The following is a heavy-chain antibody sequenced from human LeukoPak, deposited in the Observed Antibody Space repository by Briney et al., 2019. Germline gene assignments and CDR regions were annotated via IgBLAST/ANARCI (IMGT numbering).Heavy chain of an antibody. J-gene: IGHJ4*02. CDR1: GFTFSSYA. V-gene: IGHV3-30*04. CDR2: ISYDGSSK. CDR3: ARSYYDILTALYFDY. Sequence: PGGSLRLSCAASGFTFSSYAMHWVRQAPGKGLEWVAVISYDGSSKYYADSVKGQFTISRDNSKNTPYLQMNSLRAEDTAVYYCARSYYDILTALYFDYWGQGTLVTVSS. D-gene: IGHD3-9*01.